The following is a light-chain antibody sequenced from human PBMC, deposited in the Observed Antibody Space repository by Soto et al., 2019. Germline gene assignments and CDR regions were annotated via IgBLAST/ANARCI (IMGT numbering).Light chain of an antibody. CDR2: GAS. CDR3: RQRSDWPRT. Sequence: EIVLTQSPGTLSLSPGERATLSFSASQSVSSSYLAWYQQKPGQAPRLLIYGASTRATGIPDRFSGSGSGTDFTLTISRMEPEDFAVYCCRQRSDWPRTFGQGTKVDIK. J-gene: IGKJ1*01. V-gene: IGKV3D-20*02. CDR1: QSVSSSY.